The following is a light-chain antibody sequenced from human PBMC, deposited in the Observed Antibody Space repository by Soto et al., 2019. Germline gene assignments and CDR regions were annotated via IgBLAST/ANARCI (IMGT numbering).Light chain of an antibody. CDR1: QSVGSK. Sequence: ETVMPQSPATLSVSPGERATLSCRWSQSVGSKVAWYQQKPGQAPSLLIYGASTRATGIPVRFSGSGSGTEFTLTISSLQSEDFAVYYCQQYSNWPPVTFGGATKVDI. J-gene: IGKJ4*01. CDR3: QQYSNWPPVT. V-gene: IGKV3-15*01. CDR2: GAS.